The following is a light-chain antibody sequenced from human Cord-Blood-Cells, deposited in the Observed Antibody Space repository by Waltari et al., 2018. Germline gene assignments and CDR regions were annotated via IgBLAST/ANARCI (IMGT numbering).Light chain of an antibody. J-gene: IGKJ2*01. CDR1: QSISSY. V-gene: IGKV1-39*01. CDR3: QQSYSTPYT. Sequence: DNQMTQSPSFLSASVGARVTITCRASQSISSYLNWYQQKPGKAPKLLIYAASSLQSGVPSRFSGSGSGTEFTLTISSLQPEDFATYYWQQSYSTPYTFGQGTKLEIK. CDR2: AAS.